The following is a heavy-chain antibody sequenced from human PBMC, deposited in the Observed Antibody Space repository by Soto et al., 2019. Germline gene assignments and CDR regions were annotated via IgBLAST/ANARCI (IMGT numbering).Heavy chain of an antibody. D-gene: IGHD3-22*01. J-gene: IGHJ5*02. Sequence: QVQLVESGGGVVQPGRSLRLSCAVSGFTFSSYGMHWVRQAPGQGLEWVAVISSDGSNKYYADSVKGRFTISRDNSKNTLYLQMSSLRAEDTAVYYCAKAHYDRSGYNWFDPWGQGSLVTVSS. V-gene: IGHV3-30*18. CDR2: ISSDGSNK. CDR3: AKAHYDRSGYNWFDP. CDR1: GFTFSSYG.